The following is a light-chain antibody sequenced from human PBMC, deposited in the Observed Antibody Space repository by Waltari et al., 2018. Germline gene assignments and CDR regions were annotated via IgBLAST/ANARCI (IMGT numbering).Light chain of an antibody. CDR2: KDN. CDR1: KLGHKY. J-gene: IGLJ2*01. V-gene: IGLV3-1*01. Sequence: SSEVTQPPSVSVPPGQTASITCSGDKLGHKYVSWYRQKPGQSPIVVIYKDNKRPSGIPARCAGSNSGNTATLTISGTQAIDEADYYCQAWDSSIVVFGGGTKLTVL. CDR3: QAWDSSIVV.